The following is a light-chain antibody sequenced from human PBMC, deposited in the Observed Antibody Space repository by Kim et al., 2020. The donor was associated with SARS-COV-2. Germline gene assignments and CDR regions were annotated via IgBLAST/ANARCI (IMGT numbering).Light chain of an antibody. CDR3: ESWDDSLYGVL. V-gene: IGLV1-44*01. Sequence: GQRVTISYSGGNSNIQSNAVKWSSHLPGTAPKLLIYSPNQRPSVVPHRFSGSKSGSSVSLVISGLQSEDEGDYFCESWDDSLYGVLFGGGTQLAVL. J-gene: IGLJ3*02. CDR2: SPN. CDR1: NSNIQSNA.